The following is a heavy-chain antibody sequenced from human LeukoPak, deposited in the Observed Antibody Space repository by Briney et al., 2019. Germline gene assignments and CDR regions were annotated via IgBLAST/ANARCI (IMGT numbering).Heavy chain of an antibody. D-gene: IGHD3-16*01. CDR2: MNPNSGNT. V-gene: IGHV1-8*01. CDR1: GCTFTSYD. CDR3: ARVPRDYSRLGY. J-gene: IGHJ4*02. Sequence: SVKVSCKASGCTFTSYDIDWVQQATGQGLEWMGWMNPNSGNTGYAQKFQGRVTMTRNTSISTAYMELSSLRSEDTAVYYCARVPRDYSRLGYWGQGTLVTVSS.